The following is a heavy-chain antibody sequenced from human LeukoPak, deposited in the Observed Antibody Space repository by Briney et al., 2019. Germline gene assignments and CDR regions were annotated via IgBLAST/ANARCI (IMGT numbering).Heavy chain of an antibody. CDR2: IYYSGST. D-gene: IGHD3-22*01. CDR1: GGSISSGAYY. Sequence: PSETLSLTCTVSGGSISSGAYYWSCIRQHPGKGLEWIGYIYYSGSTYYNPSLKRRVTISVDTSKNQCSLKLSAATAADTAVYYCARGGSSGYPGRYWGQGTLVTVSS. J-gene: IGHJ4*02. V-gene: IGHV4-31*03. CDR3: ARGGSSGYPGRY.